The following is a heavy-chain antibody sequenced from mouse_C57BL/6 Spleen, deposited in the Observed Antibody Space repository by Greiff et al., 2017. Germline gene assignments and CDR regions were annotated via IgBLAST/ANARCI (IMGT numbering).Heavy chain of an antibody. Sequence: VQRVESGPGLVAPSQSLSITCTVSGFSLTSYGVHWVRQPPGKGLEWLVVIWSDGSTTYNSALKSRMSISKDNSKSQVFLKMNSLQTDDTAMYYCARESLFITTVVATGGYAMDYWGQGTSVTVSS. CDR2: IWSDGST. CDR3: ARESLFITTVVATGGYAMDY. D-gene: IGHD1-1*01. J-gene: IGHJ4*01. V-gene: IGHV2-6*03. CDR1: GFSLTSYG.